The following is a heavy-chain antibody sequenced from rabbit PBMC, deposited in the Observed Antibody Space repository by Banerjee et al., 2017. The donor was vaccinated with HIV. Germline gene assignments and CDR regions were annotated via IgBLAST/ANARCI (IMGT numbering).Heavy chain of an antibody. CDR1: GFSFSSSYY. V-gene: IGHV1S40*01. CDR2: IYGGDSGRT. CDR3: ARGDVYGWNFGL. D-gene: IGHD6-1*01. Sequence: QSLEESGGDLVKPGASLTLTCTASGFSFSSSYYVCWVRQAPGKGLEWIACIYGGDSGRTYYASWAKGRFTISKTSPTTVTLQMTSLTAADTATHFCARGDVYGWNFGLWGQGTLVT. J-gene: IGHJ3*01.